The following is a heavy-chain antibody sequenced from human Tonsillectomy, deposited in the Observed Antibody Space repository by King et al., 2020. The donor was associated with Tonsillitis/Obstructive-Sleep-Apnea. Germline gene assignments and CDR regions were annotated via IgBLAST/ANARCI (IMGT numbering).Heavy chain of an antibody. V-gene: IGHV7-4-1*02. CDR3: AREYGNLYYDFWSGYYTGIGGWFDP. D-gene: IGHD3-3*01. CDR1: GYTFTSYA. Sequence: VQLVQSGSELKKPGASVKVSCKASGYTFTSYAMNWVRQAPGQGLEWMGWINTNTGNPTYAQGFTGRFVFSLDTSVSTAYLQISSLKAEDTAVYYCAREYGNLYYDFWSGYYTGIGGWFDPWGQGTLVTVSS. CDR2: INTNTGNP. J-gene: IGHJ5*02.